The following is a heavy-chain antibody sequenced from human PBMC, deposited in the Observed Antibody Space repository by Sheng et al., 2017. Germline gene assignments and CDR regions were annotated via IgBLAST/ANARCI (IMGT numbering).Heavy chain of an antibody. D-gene: IGHD6-13*01. CDR2: ISSSSSYI. CDR3: ARDSPPDIAAAGTGNWFDP. J-gene: IGHJ5*02. Sequence: EVQLVESGGGLVKPGGSLRLSCAASGFTFSSYSMNWVRQAPGKGLEWVSSISSSSSYIYYADSVKGRFTISRDNAKNSLYLQMNSLRAEDTAVYYCARDSPPDIAAAGTGNWFDPWGQGTLVTVSS. V-gene: IGHV3-21*01. CDR1: GFTFSSYS.